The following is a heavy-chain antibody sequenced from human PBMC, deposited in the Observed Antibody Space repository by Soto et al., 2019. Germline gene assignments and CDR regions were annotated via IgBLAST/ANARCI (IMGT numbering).Heavy chain of an antibody. D-gene: IGHD3-16*01. V-gene: IGHV3-21*01. CDR2: ISSSSSYI. J-gene: IGHJ4*02. CDR1: GFTFSSYS. Sequence: EVQLVESGGGLVQPGGSLRLSCAASGFTFSSYSMNWVRQAPGKGLEWVSSISSSSSYIYYADSVKGRFTISRDNAKNSLYLQMNSLRAEDTAVYYCARGSDDYVWGSYRPYYWGQGTLVTVSS. CDR3: ARGSDDYVWGSYRPYY.